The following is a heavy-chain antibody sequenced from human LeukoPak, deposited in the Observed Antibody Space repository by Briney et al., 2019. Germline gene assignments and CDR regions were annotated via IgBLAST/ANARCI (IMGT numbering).Heavy chain of an antibody. Sequence: PGGSLRLSCAASGFTFSSYSMNWVRQAPGKGLEWVSSISSSSSYIYYADSVKGRFTISRDNAKNSLYLQMNSLRAEDTAVYYCARVGGSYYYFDYWGQGTLVTVSS. CDR1: GFTFSSYS. V-gene: IGHV3-21*01. J-gene: IGHJ4*02. CDR3: ARVGGSYYYFDY. D-gene: IGHD1-26*01. CDR2: ISSSSSYI.